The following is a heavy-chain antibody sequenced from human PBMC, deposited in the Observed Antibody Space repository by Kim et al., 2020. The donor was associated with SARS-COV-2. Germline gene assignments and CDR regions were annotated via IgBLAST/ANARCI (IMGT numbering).Heavy chain of an antibody. CDR3: ATEWHSAITMVRGVHSPPAMDV. J-gene: IGHJ6*02. Sequence: ASVKVSCKVSGYTLTELSMHWVRQAPGKGLEWMGGFDPEDGETIYAQKFQGRVTMTEDTSTDTAYMELSSLRSEDTAVYYCATEWHSAITMVRGVHSPPAMDVWGQGTTVTVSS. D-gene: IGHD3-10*01. V-gene: IGHV1-24*01. CDR2: FDPEDGET. CDR1: GYTLTELS.